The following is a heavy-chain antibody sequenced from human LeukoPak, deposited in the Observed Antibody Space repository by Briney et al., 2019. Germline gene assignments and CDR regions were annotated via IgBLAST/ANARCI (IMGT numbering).Heavy chain of an antibody. J-gene: IGHJ4*02. CDR2: ISYDGSNK. V-gene: IGHV3-30-3*01. CDR3: ARDLRWLLDY. CDR1: GFTLSSYA. Sequence: GGSLRLSCAASGFTLSSYAMHWVRQAPGKGLEWVAVISYDGSNKYYADSVKGRFTISRDNSKNTLYLQMNSLRAEDTAVYYCARDLRWLLDYWGQGTLVTVSS. D-gene: IGHD3-22*01.